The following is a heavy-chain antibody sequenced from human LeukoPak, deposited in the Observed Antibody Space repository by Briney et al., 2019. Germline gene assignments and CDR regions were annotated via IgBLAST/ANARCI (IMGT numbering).Heavy chain of an antibody. CDR2: ISAYNGNT. D-gene: IGHD3-22*01. CDR1: DYTFTNYG. CDR3: ARTATIHYYDSSGSDY. Sequence: ASVKVSCKASDYTFTNYGVSWVRQAPGQGLEWMGWISAYNGNTNYAQKLQGRVTMTTDTSTSTAYMELRSLRSDDTAVYYCARTATIHYYDSSGSDYWGQGTLVTVSS. J-gene: IGHJ4*02. V-gene: IGHV1-18*01.